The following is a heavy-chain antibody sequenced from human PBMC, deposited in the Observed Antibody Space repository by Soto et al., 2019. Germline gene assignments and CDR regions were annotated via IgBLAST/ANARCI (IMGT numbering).Heavy chain of an antibody. CDR1: GYSFTSYW. Sequence: GESLKISCKGSGYSFTSYWISWVRQMPGKGLEWMGRIDPSDSYTNYSPSFQGHVTISADKSISTAYLQWSSLKASDTATYYCARHAHDCSGGSCYSTQWFDPWGQGTLVTVSS. D-gene: IGHD2-15*01. CDR2: IDPSDSYT. J-gene: IGHJ5*02. V-gene: IGHV5-10-1*01. CDR3: ARHAHDCSGGSCYSTQWFDP.